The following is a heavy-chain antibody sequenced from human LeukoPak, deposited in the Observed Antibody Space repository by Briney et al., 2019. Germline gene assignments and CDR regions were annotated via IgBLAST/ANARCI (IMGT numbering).Heavy chain of an antibody. D-gene: IGHD6-19*01. CDR3: VRTRVYSSGWGENWFDP. CDR1: GGSISTNY. J-gene: IGHJ5*02. CDR2: TNYSGST. Sequence: KPSETLSLTCTVSGGSISTNYWGWIRQPPGKGLEGSGYTNYSGSTNYNPSLKSRATISVDTSQNQFSLKLSSVTAADTAVYYCVRTRVYSSGWGENWFDPWGQGTLVTVSS. V-gene: IGHV4-59*08.